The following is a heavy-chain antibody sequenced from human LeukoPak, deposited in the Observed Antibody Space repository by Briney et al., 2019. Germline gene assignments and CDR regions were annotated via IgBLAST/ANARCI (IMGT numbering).Heavy chain of an antibody. D-gene: IGHD3-10*01. J-gene: IGHJ6*03. Sequence: SVKVSCKASGGTFSSYAISWVRQAPGQGLEWMGGIIPIFGTANYAQKFQGRVTITADKSTSTAYMELSSLRSEDTAVYYRASVRRGFGESSKYYAYYYMGVWGKGTTVTISS. CDR2: IIPIFGTA. CDR3: ASVRRGFGESSKYYAYYYMGV. V-gene: IGHV1-69*06. CDR1: GGTFSSYA.